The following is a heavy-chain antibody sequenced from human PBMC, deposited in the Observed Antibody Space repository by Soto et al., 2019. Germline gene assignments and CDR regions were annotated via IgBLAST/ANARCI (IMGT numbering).Heavy chain of an antibody. D-gene: IGHD6-13*01. J-gene: IGHJ3*02. V-gene: IGHV3-48*04. CDR2: ISSSSSTI. CDR1: GFTFSSYS. CDR3: ASLYRRSSSWYDAFDI. Sequence: GGSLRLSCAASGFTFSSYSMNWVRQAPGKGLEWVSYISSSSSTIYYADSVKGRFTISRDNAKNSLYLQMNSLRAEDTAVYYCASLYRRSSSWYDAFDIWGQGTMVTVSS.